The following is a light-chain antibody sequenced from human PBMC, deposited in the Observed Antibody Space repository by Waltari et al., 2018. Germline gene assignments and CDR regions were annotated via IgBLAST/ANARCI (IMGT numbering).Light chain of an antibody. Sequence: QSVLTQPPSVSGAPGQRVTISCTGSSSNIGAGYDVHWYQQLPGTAPKLIIYDHNTRPSGVPDRFSGSKSGTSASLAITGLQAEDEADYYCQSYDSRLSARVFGGGTKLTVL. CDR3: QSYDSRLSARV. V-gene: IGLV1-40*01. CDR1: SSNIGAGYD. CDR2: DHN. J-gene: IGLJ2*01.